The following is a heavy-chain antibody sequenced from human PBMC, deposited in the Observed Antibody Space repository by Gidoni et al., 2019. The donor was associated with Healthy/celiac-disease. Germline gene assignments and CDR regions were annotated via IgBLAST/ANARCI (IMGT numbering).Heavy chain of an antibody. Sequence: QVQLQQWGAGLLKPSETLSLTCAVYGGSFSGYYWRWIRQPPGKGLEWIGEINHSGSTNYNPSLKSRVTISVDTSKNQFSLKLSSVTAADTAVYYCARGSDDYYDSSGSPRFWYFDYWGQGTLVTVSS. CDR1: GGSFSGYY. CDR3: ARGSDDYYDSSGSPRFWYFDY. J-gene: IGHJ4*02. CDR2: INHSGST. V-gene: IGHV4-34*01. D-gene: IGHD3-22*01.